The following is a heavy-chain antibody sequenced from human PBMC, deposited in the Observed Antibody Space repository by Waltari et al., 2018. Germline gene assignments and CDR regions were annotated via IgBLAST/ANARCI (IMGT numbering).Heavy chain of an antibody. CDR1: GFTFSSYW. J-gene: IGHJ4*02. CDR2: IKQDGSEK. V-gene: IGHV3-7*01. D-gene: IGHD3-10*01. CDR3: ARLYGSGSYYYFDY. Sequence: EVQLVESGGGLVQPGGSLRLSCAASGFTFSSYWMSWVRKAPGKGLEWVANIKQDGSEKYYVDSVKGRFTISRDNAKNSLYLQMNSLRAEDTAVYYCARLYGSGSYYYFDYWGQGTPVTVSS.